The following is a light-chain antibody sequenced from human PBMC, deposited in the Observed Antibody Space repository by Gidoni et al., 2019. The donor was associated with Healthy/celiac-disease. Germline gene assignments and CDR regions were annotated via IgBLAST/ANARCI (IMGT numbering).Light chain of an antibody. CDR2: GNS. CDR1: SSHIGAGYD. V-gene: IGLV1-40*01. J-gene: IGLJ2*01. Sequence: QSVLTQPPSVSGAPGQRVTISCTGSSSHIGAGYDVPWYQQLPGTAPNLLIYGNSNRPSGVPDRFSGSKSGTSASLAITGLQAEDEADYYCQSYDSSLSGHVVFGGGTKLTVL. CDR3: QSYDSSLSGHVV.